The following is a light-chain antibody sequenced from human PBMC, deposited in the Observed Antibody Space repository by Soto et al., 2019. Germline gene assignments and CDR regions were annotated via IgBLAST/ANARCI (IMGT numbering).Light chain of an antibody. CDR1: SSDVGGYNY. V-gene: IGLV2-11*01. CDR2: DVS. CDR3: CSYAGSYRYV. J-gene: IGLJ1*01. Sequence: QSVLTQPRSVSGSPGQSVTISCTGTSSDVGGYNYVSWYQQHPGKAPKLMINDVSKRPSGVPDRFSGSKSGNTASLTISGLQAEGEADYYCCSYAGSYRYVFGTGTKVTVL.